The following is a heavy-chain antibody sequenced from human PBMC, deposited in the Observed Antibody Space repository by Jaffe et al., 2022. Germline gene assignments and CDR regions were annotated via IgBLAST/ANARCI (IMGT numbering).Heavy chain of an antibody. D-gene: IGHD1-26*01. Sequence: QVQLQESGPGLVKPSGTLSLTCAVSGGSISSSNWWSWVRQPPGKGLEWIGEIYHSGSTNYNPSLKSRVTISVDKSKNQFSLKLSSVTAADTAVYYCARTQGLVRGYYAGARVFPDAFDIWGQGTMVTVSS. CDR3: ARTQGLVRGYYAGARVFPDAFDI. CDR2: IYHSGST. J-gene: IGHJ3*02. CDR1: GGSISSSNW. V-gene: IGHV4-4*02.